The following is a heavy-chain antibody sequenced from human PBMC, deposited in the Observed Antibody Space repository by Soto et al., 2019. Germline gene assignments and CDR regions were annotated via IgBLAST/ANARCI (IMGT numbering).Heavy chain of an antibody. CDR3: TRERWDYGDPKWYFDL. J-gene: IGHJ2*01. CDR2: ISESDGST. D-gene: IGHD4-17*01. Sequence: GGSLRLSCASSGFTFSNYAMNWVRQAPGKGLEWVSGISESDGSTYYADSVKGRFTISRDNSQSTLYLQMTSLRGEDTAIYYCTRERWDYGDPKWYFDLWGRGTLVTVSS. V-gene: IGHV3-23*01. CDR1: GFTFSNYA.